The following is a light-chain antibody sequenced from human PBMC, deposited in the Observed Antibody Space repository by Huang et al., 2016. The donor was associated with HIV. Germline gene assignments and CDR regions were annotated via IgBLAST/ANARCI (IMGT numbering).Light chain of an antibody. CDR1: QSVSSN. V-gene: IGKV3-15*01. J-gene: IGKJ2*01. Sequence: EIVMTQSPATLFVSPGERATLSCRASQSVSSNLAWYQQKPGQTPRLLIYGASTRATGIPAKFSGSGSGTEFTLTINSLQSEDFAVYYCQHYANWPWFTFGQGTKL. CDR3: QHYANWPWFT. CDR2: GAS.